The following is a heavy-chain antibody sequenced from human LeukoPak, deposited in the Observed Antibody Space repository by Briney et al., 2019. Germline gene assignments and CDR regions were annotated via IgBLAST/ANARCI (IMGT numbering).Heavy chain of an antibody. CDR3: ARDRGVAAIDY. CDR2: IYHSGST. D-gene: IGHD3-10*01. V-gene: IGHV4-34*01. CDR1: GGSFSGHY. Sequence: SETLSLTCAVYGGSFSGHYWSWIRQPPGKGLEWIGEIYHSGSTNYNPSLKSRVTISVDTSKNQFSLKLSSVTAADTAVYYCARDRGVAAIDYWGQGTLVTVSS. J-gene: IGHJ4*02.